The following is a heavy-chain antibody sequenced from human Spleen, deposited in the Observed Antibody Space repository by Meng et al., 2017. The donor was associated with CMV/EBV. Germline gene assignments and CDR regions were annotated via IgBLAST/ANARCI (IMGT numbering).Heavy chain of an antibody. V-gene: IGHV4-34*01. J-gene: IGHJ6*02. CDR1: GGSFSGYY. CDR3: ARDGYSSSYYYYYYGMDV. D-gene: IGHD6-13*01. CDR2: INHSGST. Sequence: GSLRLSCAVYGGSFSGYYWSWIRQPPGKGLEWIGEINHSGSTNYNPSLKSRVTISVDTSKNQFSLKLSSVTAADTAVYYCARDGYSSSYYYYYYGMDVWGQGTTVTVSS.